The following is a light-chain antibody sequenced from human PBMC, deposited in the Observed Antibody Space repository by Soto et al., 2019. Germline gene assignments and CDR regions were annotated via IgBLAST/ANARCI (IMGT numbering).Light chain of an antibody. J-gene: IGKJ1*01. Sequence: IVMTQSPDSLAVSLGESATINCKSSQSIFYSSNNKNYLTWYQQKPGQPPKLLIYWASTRESGVPDRFSGSGSGKDFTLTISSLQAEDVAVYYSQQYYSTPWTFGQRTKVEIX. V-gene: IGKV4-1*01. CDR1: QSIFYSSNNKNY. CDR2: WAS. CDR3: QQYYSTPWT.